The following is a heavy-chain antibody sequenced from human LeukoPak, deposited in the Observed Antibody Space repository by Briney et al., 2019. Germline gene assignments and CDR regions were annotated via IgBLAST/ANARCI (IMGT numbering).Heavy chain of an antibody. D-gene: IGHD3-9*01. Sequence: GGSLRLSCAASGFTFSSYEMNWVRQAPGEGLEWGSYISSSGSTIYYADSVKGRFTISRDNAKNSLYLQMNSLRAEDTAVYYCARGIGGYDILTGSLCYWGQGTLVTVSS. CDR3: ARGIGGYDILTGSLCY. V-gene: IGHV3-48*03. J-gene: IGHJ4*02. CDR2: ISSSGSTI. CDR1: GFTFSSYE.